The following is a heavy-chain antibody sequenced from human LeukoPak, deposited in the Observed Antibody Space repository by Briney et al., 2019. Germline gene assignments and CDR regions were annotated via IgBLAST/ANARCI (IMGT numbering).Heavy chain of an antibody. CDR2: IIPIFGTA. V-gene: IGHV1-69*05. CDR3: ARGRSISSGWLVSEAMSTSYYMDV. J-gene: IGHJ6*03. CDR1: GGTFSSYA. D-gene: IGHD6-19*01. Sequence: GASVKVSCKASGGTFSSYAISWVRQAPGRGLEWMGGIIPIFGTANYAQKFQGRVTLTRDMSTSTVYMELSSLRSEDTAVFYCARGRSISSGWLVSEAMSTSYYMDVWGKGTTVTVSS.